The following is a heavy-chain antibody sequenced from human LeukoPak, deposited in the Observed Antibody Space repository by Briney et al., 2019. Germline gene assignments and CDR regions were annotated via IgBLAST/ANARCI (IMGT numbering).Heavy chain of an antibody. Sequence: ASVKVSCKVSGYTLTELSMHWVRQAPGKGLEWMGGFDPEDGETIYAQKFQGRVTMTEDTSTDTAYMELSSLRSEDSAVYYCATSDPAPLPRKSYDFWSGRNWFDPWGQGTLVTVSS. CDR3: ATSDPAPLPRKSYDFWSGRNWFDP. CDR2: FDPEDGET. D-gene: IGHD3-3*01. CDR1: GYTLTELS. V-gene: IGHV1-24*01. J-gene: IGHJ5*02.